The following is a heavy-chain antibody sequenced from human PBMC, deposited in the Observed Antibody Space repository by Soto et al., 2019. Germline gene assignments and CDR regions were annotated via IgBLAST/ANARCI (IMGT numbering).Heavy chain of an antibody. CDR2: ISSDGGST. V-gene: IGHV3-64*01. J-gene: IGHJ4*02. CDR1: GFTFRGYA. Sequence: EVLLVESGGGLVQPGGYLRLSCAASGFTFRGYAMHWVRQAPGKGLEYVSRISSDGGSTYYVNSVKGRFAISRDNSKNTMYLQLGSLRTDDMAVYYWARYGVATRDFDSWGQGTLVNVSS. D-gene: IGHD5-12*01. CDR3: ARYGVATRDFDS.